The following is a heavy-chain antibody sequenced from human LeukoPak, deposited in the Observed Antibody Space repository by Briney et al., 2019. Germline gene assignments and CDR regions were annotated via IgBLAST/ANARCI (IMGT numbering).Heavy chain of an antibody. Sequence: SQTLSLTCTISGDSVSSNSAAWNWIRQSPSRGLEWLGRTYYRSKWYNDYAVSVKSRITINPDTSKNQSSLQLSSVTPEDTAVYYCARQNNTYHHYNLGWFDPWGQGTLVTVSS. CDR1: GDSVSSNSAA. CDR3: ARQNNTYHHYNLGWFDP. J-gene: IGHJ5*02. D-gene: IGHD5-24*01. CDR2: TYYRSKWYN. V-gene: IGHV6-1*01.